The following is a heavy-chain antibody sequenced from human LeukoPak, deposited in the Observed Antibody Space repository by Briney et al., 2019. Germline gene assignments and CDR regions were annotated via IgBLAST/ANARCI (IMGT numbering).Heavy chain of an antibody. J-gene: IGHJ6*02. CDR2: IGTAGDT. D-gene: IGHD3-10*01. V-gene: IGHV3-13*04. CDR1: GFTFSSYW. CDR3: ARASYGSGPDVYYYGMDV. Sequence: PGGSLRLSCAASGFTFSSYWMHWVRQAPGKGLEWVSAIGTAGDTYYPGSVKGRFTISRENAKNSLYLQMNSLRAGDTAVYYCARASYGSGPDVYYYGMDVWGQGTTVTVSS.